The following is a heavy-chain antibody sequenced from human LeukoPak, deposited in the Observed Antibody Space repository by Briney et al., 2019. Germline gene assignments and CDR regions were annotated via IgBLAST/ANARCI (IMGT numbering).Heavy chain of an antibody. Sequence: GGSLRLSCAASGFTFRSNWITWVRQAPGKGLEWVANIKEDGSQKNYVDSVKGRFTISRDNAENSLYLQMNGLRVEDTAVYYCARDGDKWNDFDYWGQGTLVTVSS. J-gene: IGHJ4*02. D-gene: IGHD1-1*01. V-gene: IGHV3-7*01. CDR2: IKEDGSQK. CDR3: ARDGDKWNDFDY. CDR1: GFTFRSNW.